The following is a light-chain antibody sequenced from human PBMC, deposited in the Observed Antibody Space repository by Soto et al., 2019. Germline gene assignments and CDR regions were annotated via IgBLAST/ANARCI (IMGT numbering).Light chain of an antibody. J-gene: IGKJ4*01. CDR2: DAS. CDR3: QQRDSWPIT. V-gene: IGKV3-11*02. Sequence: EIVLTQSPATLSLSPGERATLSCRASQSVSSYLAWYQKKPGQPPRLLIYDASNRATDIPTRFSGSGSGRVFTLTISSLAPEDFAIYYCQQRDSWPITFGGGTKVEIK. CDR1: QSVSSY.